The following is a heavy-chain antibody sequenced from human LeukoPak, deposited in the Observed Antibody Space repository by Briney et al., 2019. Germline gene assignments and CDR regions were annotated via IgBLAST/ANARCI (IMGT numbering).Heavy chain of an antibody. Sequence: GASVKVSCKASGYTFTSYGISWVLQAPGQGLEWMGWISAYNGNTNYAQKLQGRVTMTTDTSTNTAYMELRSLRSDDTAVYYCARDLYCGGDCYSTGDAFDIWGQGTMVTVSS. CDR2: ISAYNGNT. D-gene: IGHD2-21*01. V-gene: IGHV1-18*01. CDR1: GYTFTSYG. CDR3: ARDLYCGGDCYSTGDAFDI. J-gene: IGHJ3*02.